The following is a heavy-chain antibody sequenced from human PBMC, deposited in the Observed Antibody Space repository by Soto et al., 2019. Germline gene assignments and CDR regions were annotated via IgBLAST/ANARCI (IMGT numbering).Heavy chain of an antibody. V-gene: IGHV4-59*01. J-gene: IGHJ6*02. CDR1: GGSISSYY. CDR3: ARDSDAGTGYYGYHAFDV. CDR2: IYYSGST. D-gene: IGHD3-22*01. Sequence: PSETLSLTCTVSGGSISSYYWSWIRQPPGKGLEWIGYIYYSGSTNYNPPLKSRVTISVDTSKNQFSLKLSSVTAADTAIYYCARDSDAGTGYYGYHAFDVWGQGTTVTVSS.